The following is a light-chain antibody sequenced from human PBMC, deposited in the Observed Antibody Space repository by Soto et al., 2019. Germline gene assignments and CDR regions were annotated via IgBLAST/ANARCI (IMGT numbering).Light chain of an antibody. J-gene: IGKJ3*01. CDR2: AAT. CDR3: QQSYSTPFLFT. Sequence: DIQMTPSPSSLSATVRDKVTITCRAKQSKKSYLNRYQKKPRKAPKLLNYAATSFQNGVPTKFSGSGSGTDFTLTISILQPEDFATYYCQQSYSTPFLFTFGPGTKVDIK. CDR1: QSKKSY. V-gene: IGKV1-39*01.